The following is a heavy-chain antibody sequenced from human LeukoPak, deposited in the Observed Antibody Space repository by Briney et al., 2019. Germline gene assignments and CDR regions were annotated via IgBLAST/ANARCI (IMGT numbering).Heavy chain of an antibody. V-gene: IGHV3-49*04. Sequence: GGSLRLSCTASGFTFGDYAMSWVRQAPGKGLEWVGFIRSKAYGGTTEYAASVKGRFTISRDDSKSIAYLQMNSLKTEDTAVYYCTRGGRYCSSTSCYAAGYWGQGTLVTVSS. J-gene: IGHJ4*02. CDR1: GFTFGDYA. CDR2: IRSKAYGGTT. D-gene: IGHD2-2*01. CDR3: TRGGRYCSSTSCYAAGY.